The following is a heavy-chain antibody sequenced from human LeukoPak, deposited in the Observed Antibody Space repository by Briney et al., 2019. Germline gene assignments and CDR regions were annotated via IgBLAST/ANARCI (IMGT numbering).Heavy chain of an antibody. CDR1: GYTFSTYD. CDR3: ARQSEFLEWLYYFDS. Sequence: ASVKVSCKASGYTFSTYDIHWVRQATGQGLEWMGWVNPNSGNTDFGQKLQGRLTITRNTSISTVYMELSSLRSEDTAVYYCARQSEFLEWLYYFDSWGQGTLVTVSS. D-gene: IGHD3-3*01. V-gene: IGHV1-8*03. CDR2: VNPNSGNT. J-gene: IGHJ4*02.